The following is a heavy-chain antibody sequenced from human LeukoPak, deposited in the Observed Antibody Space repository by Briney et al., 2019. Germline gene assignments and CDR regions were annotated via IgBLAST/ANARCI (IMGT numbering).Heavy chain of an antibody. D-gene: IGHD3-10*01. CDR1: GFTFSNAG. J-gene: IGHJ4*02. CDR2: IKSKTVVGTWVDRIKSKTDVGTT. V-gene: IGHV3-15*07. CDR3: TTDSGLD. Sequence: GGSLRLSCAASGFTFSNAGRNWVRQAPGKGLEWVGRIKSKTVVGTWVDRIKSKTDVGTTDYAAPVKGRFTISRDDSKNTLYLQMNSLKSEDTAVYYCTTDSGLDWGQGTLVTVSS.